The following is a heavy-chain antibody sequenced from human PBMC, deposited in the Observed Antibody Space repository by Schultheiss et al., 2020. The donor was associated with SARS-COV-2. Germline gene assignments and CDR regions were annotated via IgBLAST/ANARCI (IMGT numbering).Heavy chain of an antibody. CDR3: AKVSWFAYYYDSSGYDFDY. V-gene: IGHV3-33*05. D-gene: IGHD3-22*01. J-gene: IGHJ4*02. CDR2: ISYDGSNK. Sequence: GGSLRLSCAASGFTFSSYGMHWVRQAPGKGLEWVAVISYDGSNKYYADSVKGRFTISRDNSKNTLYLQMNSLRAEDTAVYYCAKVSWFAYYYDSSGYDFDYWGQGTLVTVSS. CDR1: GFTFSSYG.